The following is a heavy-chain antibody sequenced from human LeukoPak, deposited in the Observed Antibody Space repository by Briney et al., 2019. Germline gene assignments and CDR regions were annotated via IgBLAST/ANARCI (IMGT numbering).Heavy chain of an antibody. CDR2: IRNKANNYAT. V-gene: IGHV3-73*01. CDR3: SVNYCSGGSCYML. CDR1: GFIFSGST. Sequence: GGSLRLSCVASGFIFSGSTIQWVRQASGKGLEWLGRIRNKANNYATAYVASVNGRFTISRDDSKNTAYLQMNSLKTEDTAVYYCSVNYCSGGSCYMLWGQGTLVTVSS. D-gene: IGHD2-15*01. J-gene: IGHJ4*02.